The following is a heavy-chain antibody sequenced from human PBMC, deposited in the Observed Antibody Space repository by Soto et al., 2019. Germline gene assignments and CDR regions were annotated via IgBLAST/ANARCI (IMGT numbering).Heavy chain of an antibody. D-gene: IGHD4-17*01. V-gene: IGHV1-3*01. CDR2: INAGNGNT. J-gene: IGHJ5*02. Sequence: QVQLVQSGAEVKKPGASVKVSCKASGYTFTSYAMHWVRQAPGQRLEWMGWINAGNGNTKYSQKFQGRVTITRDTSASTAYMELSSLRSEDTAVYYCARDDYGDYERPNWFDPWGQGTLVTVSS. CDR3: ARDDYGDYERPNWFDP. CDR1: GYTFTSYA.